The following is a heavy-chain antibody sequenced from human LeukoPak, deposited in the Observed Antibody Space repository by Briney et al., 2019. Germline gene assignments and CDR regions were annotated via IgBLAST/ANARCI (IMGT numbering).Heavy chain of an antibody. Sequence: SVNVSCKAYGYTFTSYAISWVRQARGQGLEWMGRISAYNGNTSYAQKLQGRVTMTTDTSTSTAYMELRSLRSDDTAVYYCAREELRYFDWLLKDRYYFDYWGQGTLVTVSS. CDR3: AREELRYFDWLLKDRYYFDY. D-gene: IGHD3-9*01. CDR1: GYTFTSYA. J-gene: IGHJ4*02. V-gene: IGHV1-18*01. CDR2: ISAYNGNT.